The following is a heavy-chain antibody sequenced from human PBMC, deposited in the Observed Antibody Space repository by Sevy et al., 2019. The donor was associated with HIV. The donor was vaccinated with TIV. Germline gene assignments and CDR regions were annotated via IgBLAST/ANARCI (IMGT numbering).Heavy chain of an antibody. J-gene: IGHJ4*02. CDR2: ISSSSSYI. CDR1: GFTFSSYS. V-gene: IGHV3-21*01. CDR3: ARDLVGAKYYFDY. Sequence: LGGSLRLSCAASGFTFSSYSMNWVRQAPGKGLEWVSSISSSSSYIYYADSVKGRFTISRDNAKNSLYLQMNSLRAEDTAVYYCARDLVGAKYYFDYWGQGTLVTVSS. D-gene: IGHD1-26*01.